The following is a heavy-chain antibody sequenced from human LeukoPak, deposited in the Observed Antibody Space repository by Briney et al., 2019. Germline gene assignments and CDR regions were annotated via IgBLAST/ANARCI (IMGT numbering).Heavy chain of an antibody. Sequence: GASLQISCKGSGYSFATNWIGWVRQVPGKGLEWMGIIYPSDSDTRYSPSFQGQVTISADKSISTAYLQWSSLKASDTAMYYCATTTVTTGSPFDYWGQGTLVTVSS. CDR1: GYSFATNW. J-gene: IGHJ4*02. V-gene: IGHV5-51*01. CDR3: ATTTVTTGSPFDY. CDR2: IYPSDSDT. D-gene: IGHD4-11*01.